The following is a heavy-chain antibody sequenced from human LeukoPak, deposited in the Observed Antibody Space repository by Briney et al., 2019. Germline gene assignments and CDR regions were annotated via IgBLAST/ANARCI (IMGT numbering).Heavy chain of an antibody. CDR1: GFTFSSYW. D-gene: IGHD3-10*02. J-gene: IGHJ6*04. Sequence: GGSLRLSCAASGFTFSSYWMSWVRQAPGKGLEWVSYISSSGSTIYYADSVKGRFTISRDNAKNSLYLQMNSLRAEDTAVYYCAKLGITMIGGVWGKGTTVTIPS. CDR3: AKLGITMIGGV. V-gene: IGHV3-48*04. CDR2: ISSSGSTI.